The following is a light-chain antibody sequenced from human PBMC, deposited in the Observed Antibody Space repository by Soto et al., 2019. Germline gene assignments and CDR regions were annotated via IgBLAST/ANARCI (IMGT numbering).Light chain of an antibody. CDR2: DAS. CDR1: QSVGSY. CDR3: QQRGNWPVT. Sequence: EIVLTQSPATLSLSPGERATLSCRASQSVGSYFAWYQQKPGQAPRLLIYDASNRDTGIPARFSGSGSGADFTLTFSSLEPDDFAVYYCQQRGNWPVTFGQGTRVDIK. J-gene: IGKJ1*01. V-gene: IGKV3-11*01.